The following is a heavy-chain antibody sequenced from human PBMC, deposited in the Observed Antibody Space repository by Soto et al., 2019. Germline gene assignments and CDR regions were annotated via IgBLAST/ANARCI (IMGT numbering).Heavy chain of an antibody. CDR2: IYYSGST. Sequence: QVQLQESGPGLVKPSQTLSLTCTVSVGSISSGDYYWSWIRQPPGKGLEWIGYIYYSGSTYYNPSLKSRVTISVDTSKNQFSLKLSSVTATDTAVYYCALGYYGSGSSSSNWFDPWGQGTLVTVSS. CDR3: ALGYYGSGSSSSNWFDP. D-gene: IGHD3-10*01. V-gene: IGHV4-30-4*01. J-gene: IGHJ5*02. CDR1: VGSISSGDYY.